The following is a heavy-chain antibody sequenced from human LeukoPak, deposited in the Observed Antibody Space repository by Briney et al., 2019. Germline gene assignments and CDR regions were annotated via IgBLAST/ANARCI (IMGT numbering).Heavy chain of an antibody. CDR1: GFTFSSYW. J-gene: IGHJ4*02. CDR3: ARDAVAY. CDR2: IEEDENKR. D-gene: IGHD6-19*01. V-gene: IGHV3-7*03. Sequence: GGSLRLSCAASGFTFSSYWMTRVRQPPGKGLEWVATIEEDENKRYYVDSVKGRFTISRDNAKDSVYLQMNSLRAEDTAVYYCARDAVAYWGQGTLVIVSS.